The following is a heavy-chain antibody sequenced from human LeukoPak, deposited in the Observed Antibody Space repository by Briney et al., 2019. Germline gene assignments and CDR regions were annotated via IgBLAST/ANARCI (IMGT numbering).Heavy chain of an antibody. CDR2: ISSSSSYI. CDR3: ATYRRSSQYYFGY. D-gene: IGHD3-16*02. V-gene: IGHV3-21*05. CDR1: GFTFSSYS. J-gene: IGHJ4*02. Sequence: GGSLRLSCAASGFTFSSYSMNWVRQAPGKGLEWVSYISSSSSYIYYADSVKGRFTISRDNAKSSLNLQMDSLRAEDTAVYYCATYRRSSQYYFGYWGQGTLVIVSS.